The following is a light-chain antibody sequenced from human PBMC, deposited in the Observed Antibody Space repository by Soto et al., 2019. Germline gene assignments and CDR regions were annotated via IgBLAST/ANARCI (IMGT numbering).Light chain of an antibody. CDR3: SSYTSTSTSF. CDR1: SSDVGGYNY. CDR2: DVS. Sequence: QSALTQPASVSGSPGQPITISCTGTSSDVGGYNYVSWYQQHPGKAPKLMIYDVSNRPSGVSNRFSGSKSGDTASLTISGLQAEDEADYYCSSYTSTSTSFSGTGTKVTV. V-gene: IGLV2-14*01. J-gene: IGLJ1*01.